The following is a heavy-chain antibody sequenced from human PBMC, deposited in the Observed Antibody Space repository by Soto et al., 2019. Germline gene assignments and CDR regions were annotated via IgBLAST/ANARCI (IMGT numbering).Heavy chain of an antibody. J-gene: IGHJ4*02. Sequence: SETLSLTCTVSGGSISRGGYYWSWIRQHPGKGLEWIGYIYYSGGTYYNPSLKSRVTISVDTSKNQFSLKLSSVTAADTAVYYCARDNCSGGSCNLDYWGQGTLVTVSS. CDR1: GGSISRGGYY. CDR2: IYYSGGT. D-gene: IGHD2-15*01. CDR3: ARDNCSGGSCNLDY. V-gene: IGHV4-31*03.